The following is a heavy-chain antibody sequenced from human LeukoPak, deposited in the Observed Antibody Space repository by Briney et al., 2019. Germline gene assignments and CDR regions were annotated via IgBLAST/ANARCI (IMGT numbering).Heavy chain of an antibody. J-gene: IGHJ4*02. V-gene: IGHV6-1*01. Sequence: SQTLSLTCAISGDSVSSNSAAWNWIRQSPSRGLEWLGRTYYRSKWYNDYAVSVKSRITIKPDTSKNQFSLQLNSVTPEDTAVYYCARAFIAVAGTGGYYFDYWGQGTLVTVSS. D-gene: IGHD6-19*01. CDR2: TYYRSKWYN. CDR1: GDSVSSNSAA. CDR3: ARAFIAVAGTGGYYFDY.